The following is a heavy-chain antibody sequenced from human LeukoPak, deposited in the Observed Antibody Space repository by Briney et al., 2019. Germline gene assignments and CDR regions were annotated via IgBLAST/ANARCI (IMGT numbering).Heavy chain of an antibody. J-gene: IGHJ5*02. CDR1: GFTFSDYY. D-gene: IGHD2-2*01. CDR3: ARDYCSGTSCLNWFDP. V-gene: IGHV3-11*01. CDR2: ISSSGSTI. Sequence: GGSLRLSCAASGFTFSDYYMSWIRQAPGKGLEWVSYISSSGSTIYYADSVKGRFTISRDNAKNSLYLQMNSLRAEDTAVYHCARDYCSGTSCLNWFDPWGQGTLVTVSS.